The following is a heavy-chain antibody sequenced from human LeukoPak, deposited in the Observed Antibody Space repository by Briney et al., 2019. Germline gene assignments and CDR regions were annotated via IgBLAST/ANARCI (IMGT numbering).Heavy chain of an antibody. D-gene: IGHD1-26*01. J-gene: IGHJ4*02. Sequence: AGTSLRLSCAASGFTFRSHGMHWVRQAPGKGLEWVAFIWYDGSNKYYTDSVKGRFTISRDNSKNTLYLQMNSLRAEDTAVYYCAGDRATSHFDYWGQGALVTISS. V-gene: IGHV3-33*01. CDR2: IWYDGSNK. CDR3: AGDRATSHFDY. CDR1: GFTFRSHG.